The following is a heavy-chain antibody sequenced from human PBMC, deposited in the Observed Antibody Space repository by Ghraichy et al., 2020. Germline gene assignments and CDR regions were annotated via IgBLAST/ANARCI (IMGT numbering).Heavy chain of an antibody. V-gene: IGHV1-24*01. CDR1: GYTITELS. D-gene: IGHD3-3*02. J-gene: IGHJ6*04. CDR3: AADPRLAGTWHYYYGMDV. CDR2: FDSEDGET. Sequence: ASVKVSCKVSGYTITELSTYWVRQPPGKGLEWMVGFDSEDGETIYAQKFQGRVTMTEDTSTDTVYMELRSLRSEDTAVYYCAADPRLAGTWHYYYGMDVWGKGTTNTV.